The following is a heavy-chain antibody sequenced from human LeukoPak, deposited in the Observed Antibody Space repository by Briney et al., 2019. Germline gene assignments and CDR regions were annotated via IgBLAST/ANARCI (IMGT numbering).Heavy chain of an antibody. CDR2: IKHDGSEE. V-gene: IGHV3-7*01. J-gene: IGHJ4*02. CDR1: GFTFSNYW. D-gene: IGHD3-22*01. Sequence: GGSLRLSCAPSGFTFSNYWMTWVRQAPGKGLEWMANIKHDGSEEFYVDSVKGRFTISRDNAKNSLYLQMNSLRAEDTVVYYCARQFYDSSGYYFTPSDYWGQGTLVTVSS. CDR3: ARQFYDSSGYYFTPSDY.